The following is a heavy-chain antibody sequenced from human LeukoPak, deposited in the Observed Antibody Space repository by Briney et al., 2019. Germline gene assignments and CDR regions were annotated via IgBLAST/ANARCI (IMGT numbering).Heavy chain of an antibody. D-gene: IGHD3-10*01. Sequence: GGSLRLSCAASGFTFSNYWMSWVRQAPGKGLEWMGNIHKDGSEKYYVDPVKGRFTISRDNAKSSLHLQMSSLRAEDTAVYYCARAGSISWFEYWGQGTLVSVS. CDR3: ARAGSISWFEY. CDR2: IHKDGSEK. CDR1: GFTFSNYW. J-gene: IGHJ5*01. V-gene: IGHV3-7*01.